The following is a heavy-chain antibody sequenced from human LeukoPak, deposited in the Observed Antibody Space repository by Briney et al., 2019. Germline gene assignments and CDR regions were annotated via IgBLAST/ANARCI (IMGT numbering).Heavy chain of an antibody. CDR3: ARQGQLWLNYFDY. CDR2: IYYSGST. CDR1: GDPINSYY. Sequence: SETLSLTCTVSGDPINSYYWSWIRQPPGKGLEWIGHIYYSGSTNYNPSLKSRVTISIDTSKNQFSLKLSSVTAADTAVYYCARQGQLWLNYFDYWGQGTLVTVSS. V-gene: IGHV4-59*08. J-gene: IGHJ4*02. D-gene: IGHD5-18*01.